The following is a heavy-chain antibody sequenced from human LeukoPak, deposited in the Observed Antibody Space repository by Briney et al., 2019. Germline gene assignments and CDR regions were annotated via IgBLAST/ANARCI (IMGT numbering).Heavy chain of an antibody. CDR3: ARDRRGGELFGELLYALDY. V-gene: IGHV3-30-3*01. CDR2: ISYDGSNK. D-gene: IGHD3-10*01. CDR1: GFTFSSYA. J-gene: IGHJ4*02. Sequence: GGSLRLSCAASGFTFSSYAMHWVRQAPGKGLEWVAVISYDGSNKYYADSVKGRFTISRDNSKNTLYLQMNSLRAEDTAVYYCARDRRGGELFGELLYALDYWGQGTLVTVSS.